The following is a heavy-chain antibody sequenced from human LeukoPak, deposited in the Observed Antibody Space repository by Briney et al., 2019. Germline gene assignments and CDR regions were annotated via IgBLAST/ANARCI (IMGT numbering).Heavy chain of an antibody. Sequence: GGSLRLSCAASGFTLNNYWMHWVRQAPGKGLVWVARTNTHGTSANYADSVKGRFIISRDNANNTLYLQMNGLRDEDTGVYYALAGYYYYYMDVWGKGTTVTVSS. V-gene: IGHV3-74*01. J-gene: IGHJ6*03. D-gene: IGHD6-13*01. CDR1: GFTLNNYW. CDR2: TNTHGTSA. CDR3: LAGYYYYYMDV.